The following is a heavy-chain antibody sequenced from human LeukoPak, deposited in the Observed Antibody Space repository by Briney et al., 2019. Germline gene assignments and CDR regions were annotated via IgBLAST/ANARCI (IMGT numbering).Heavy chain of an antibody. D-gene: IGHD3-3*01. V-gene: IGHV1-24*01. CDR1: GYTLTELS. CDR3: ARGVETIFGVVTPNWFDP. Sequence: ASVKVSCKVSGYTLTELSMHWVRQAPGKGLEWMGGFDPEDGETIYAQKFQGRVTMTEDTSTDTAYMELSSLRSDDTAVYYCARGVETIFGVVTPNWFDPWGQGTLVTVSS. CDR2: FDPEDGET. J-gene: IGHJ5*02.